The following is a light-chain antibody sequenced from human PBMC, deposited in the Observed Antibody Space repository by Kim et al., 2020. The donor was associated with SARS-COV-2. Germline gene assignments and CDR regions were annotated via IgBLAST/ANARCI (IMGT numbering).Light chain of an antibody. CDR2: SAS. J-gene: IGKJ5*01. V-gene: IGKV1-9*01. CDR1: QVISNN. Sequence: SLGAIVTIACRSSQVISNNLAWYQQKPGNAPKLLIYSASTLHSGVPSRFSGGKSGTEFTLTISGLQPEDFATYYCQQLYTYPLTTFGQGTRLEIK. CDR3: QQLYTYPLTT.